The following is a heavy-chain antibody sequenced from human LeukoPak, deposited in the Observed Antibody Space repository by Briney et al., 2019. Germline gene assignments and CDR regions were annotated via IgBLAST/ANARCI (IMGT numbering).Heavy chain of an antibody. V-gene: IGHV4-39*07. J-gene: IGHJ4*02. CDR3: ARGAPPQN. CDR1: GGSISSSSYY. CDR2: VYYTGAS. Sequence: PSETLSLTCTVSGGSISSSSYYWGWIRQPPGKGLEWIGSVYYTGASYYNPSLKSRVTISIDTSKKHFSLKLTSVTAADTAVYYCARGAPPQNWGQGTLVTVSS.